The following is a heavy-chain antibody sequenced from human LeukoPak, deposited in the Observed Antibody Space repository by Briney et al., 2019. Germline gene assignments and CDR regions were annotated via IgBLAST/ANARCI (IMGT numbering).Heavy chain of an antibody. Sequence: GGSLRLSCAASGFTVSSNYMSWVRQAPGKGLEWVSVIYSGGSTYYADSVKGRFTVSRDNSKNTLYLQMNSLRAEDTAVYYCARSYYGSGSYYFDYWGQGTLVTVSS. CDR3: ARSYYGSGSYYFDY. J-gene: IGHJ4*02. D-gene: IGHD3-10*01. V-gene: IGHV3-53*01. CDR2: IYSGGST. CDR1: GFTVSSNY.